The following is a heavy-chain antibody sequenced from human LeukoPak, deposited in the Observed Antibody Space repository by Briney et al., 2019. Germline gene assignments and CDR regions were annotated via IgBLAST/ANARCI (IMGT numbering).Heavy chain of an antibody. CDR1: GYSISSGYY. CDR2: IYHSGST. V-gene: IGHV4-38-2*02. D-gene: IGHD2-15*01. J-gene: IGHJ6*02. Sequence: SETLSLTCTVSGYSISSGYYWGWIRQPPGKGLEWIGSIYHSGSTNYNPSLKSRVTISVDKSKNQFSLKLSSVTAADTAVYYCARDLGYCSGGSCYSDLYYYYGMDVWGQGTTVTVSS. CDR3: ARDLGYCSGGSCYSDLYYYYGMDV.